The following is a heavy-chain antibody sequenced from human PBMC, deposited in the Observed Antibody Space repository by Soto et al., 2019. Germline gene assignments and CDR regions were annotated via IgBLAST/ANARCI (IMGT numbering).Heavy chain of an antibody. J-gene: IGHJ5*02. CDR1: GFTFSSYG. CDR2: ISYDGSNK. D-gene: IGHD5-12*01. V-gene: IGHV3-30*18. Sequence: VQLVESGGGVVQPGRSLRLSCAASGFTFSSYGMHWVRQAPGKGLEWVAVISYDGSNKYYADSVKGRFTISRDNSKNTLYLQMNSLRAEDTAVYYCAKDLSGYEGGDWFDPWGQGTLVTVSS. CDR3: AKDLSGYEGGDWFDP.